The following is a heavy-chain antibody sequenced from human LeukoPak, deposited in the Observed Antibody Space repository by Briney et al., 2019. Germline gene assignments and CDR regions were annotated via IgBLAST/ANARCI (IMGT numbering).Heavy chain of an antibody. V-gene: IGHV3-21*01. CDR1: GFTFSNFA. Sequence: GGSLRFSCAASGFTFSNFAMTWVRQAPGKGLEWVSSLVGSSSTYYADSLKGRFTISRDNTKNSLYLQMNSLRAEDTAVYYCSRIGAGSSRDYWGQGTLVTVSS. D-gene: IGHD6-13*01. CDR2: LVGSSST. J-gene: IGHJ4*02. CDR3: SRIGAGSSRDY.